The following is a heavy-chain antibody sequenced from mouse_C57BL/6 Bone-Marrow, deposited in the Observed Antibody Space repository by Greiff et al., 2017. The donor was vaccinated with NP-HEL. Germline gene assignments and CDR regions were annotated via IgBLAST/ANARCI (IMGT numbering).Heavy chain of an antibody. J-gene: IGHJ3*01. CDR1: GFTFSSYA. Sequence: EVKLVESGEGLVKPGGSLKLSCAASGFTFSSYAMSWVRQTPEKRLEWVAYISSGGDYIYYADTVKGRFTISREDARNTLYLQMSSLKSEDTAMYYCTRDKWLLSSWFAYWGQGTLVTVSA. CDR2: ISSGGDYI. V-gene: IGHV5-9-1*02. D-gene: IGHD2-3*01. CDR3: TRDKWLLSSWFAY.